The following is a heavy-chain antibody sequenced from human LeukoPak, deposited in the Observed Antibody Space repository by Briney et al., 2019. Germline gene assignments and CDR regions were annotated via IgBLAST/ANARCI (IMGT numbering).Heavy chain of an antibody. V-gene: IGHV1-69*06. J-gene: IGHJ1*01. CDR3: ARDRIPYGSGNIGYFQH. Sequence: ASVKVSCKASGGTFSSYAISWVRQAPGQGLEWMGGIIPMFGTPNYAQKFQGRVTITANKSTSTAYMELRSLRSEDTAVYYCARDRIPYGSGNIGYFQHWGQGTLVTVSS. D-gene: IGHD3-10*01. CDR1: GGTFSSYA. CDR2: IIPMFGTP.